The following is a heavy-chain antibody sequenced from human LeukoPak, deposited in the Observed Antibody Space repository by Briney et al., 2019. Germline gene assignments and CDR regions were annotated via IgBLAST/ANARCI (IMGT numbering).Heavy chain of an antibody. V-gene: IGHV3-53*04. CDR3: ARVDTVMAYYFDL. CDR2: IYSGGTT. D-gene: IGHD5-18*01. J-gene: IGHJ4*02. CDR1: GFTVSTNC. Sequence: GGSLRLSCATSGFTVSTNCMTWVRQAPGKGLEWVSTIYSGGTTYYADSVMGRFTISRHNSRNTLYLQMNSLRAEDTAVYYCARVDTVMAYYFDLWGQGTLVTVSS.